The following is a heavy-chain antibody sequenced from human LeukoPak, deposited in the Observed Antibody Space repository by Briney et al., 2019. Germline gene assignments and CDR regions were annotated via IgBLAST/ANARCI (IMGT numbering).Heavy chain of an antibody. V-gene: IGHV1-69*04. J-gene: IGHJ6*02. D-gene: IGHD3-22*01. CDR3: ARTTMIELYYYYGMDV. CDR2: IIPILGIA. CDR1: GGTFSSYA. Sequence: SVKVSCKASGGTFSSYAISWVRQAPGQGLEWMGRIIPILGIANYAQKFQGRVTITADKSTSTAYMELSSLRSEDTAVYYCARTTMIELYYYYGMDVWGQGTTVTVSS.